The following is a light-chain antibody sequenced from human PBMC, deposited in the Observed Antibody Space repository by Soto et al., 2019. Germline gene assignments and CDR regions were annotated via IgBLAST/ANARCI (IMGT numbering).Light chain of an antibody. V-gene: IGLV2-8*01. CDR2: EVT. Sequence: QSALTQPPSASGSPGQSVTIPCTGTSSDVGGYDHVSWYQQHPGKAPKLMIYEVTKRPAGVPDRFSGSKSDNTASLTISGLQTEDEADYYCLSYTTSGTFVFGPGTKVTVL. J-gene: IGLJ1*01. CDR3: LSYTTSGTFV. CDR1: SSDVGGYDH.